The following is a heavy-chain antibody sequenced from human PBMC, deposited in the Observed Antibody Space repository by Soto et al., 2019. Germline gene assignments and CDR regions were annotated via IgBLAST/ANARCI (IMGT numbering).Heavy chain of an antibody. CDR2: IYYSGST. D-gene: IGHD2-8*02. V-gene: IGHV4-31*03. CDR3: ARDKITGLFDY. CDR1: GGSISSGDYY. Sequence: SETLSLTCTVSGGSISSGDYYWSWIRQHPGKGLEWIGYIYYSGSTYYNPSLRSRLTISIDRSKNQFSLRLTSVTAADTAVYYCARDKITGLFDYWGQGTLVTVSS. J-gene: IGHJ4*02.